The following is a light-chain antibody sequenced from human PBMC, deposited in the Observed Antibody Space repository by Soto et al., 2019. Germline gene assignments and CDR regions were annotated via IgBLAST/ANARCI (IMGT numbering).Light chain of an antibody. Sequence: QSALTQPASVSGSPGQSITISCTGTSSDVGLYNYVSWYQHHPGKAPKLMIYDDDKRPSGIPDRFSGSKSGTSATLGITGFRTGDEADYYCGSWDSSLSAYVFGTGTKLTVL. J-gene: IGLJ1*01. V-gene: IGLV2-14*01. CDR2: DDD. CDR3: GSWDSSLSAYV. CDR1: SSDVGLYNY.